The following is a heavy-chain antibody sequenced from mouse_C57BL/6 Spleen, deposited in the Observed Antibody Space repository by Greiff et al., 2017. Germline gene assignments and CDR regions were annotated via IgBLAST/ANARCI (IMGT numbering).Heavy chain of an antibody. V-gene: IGHV5-16*01. CDR3: ARAVYYFDY. CDR1: GFTFSDYY. Sequence: LQQSEGGLVQPGSSMKLSCTASGFTFSDYYMAWVRQVPEKGLEWVANINYDGSSTYYLDSLKSRFIISRDNAKNILYLQMSSLKSEDTATYYCARAVYYFDYWGQGTTLTVSS. CDR2: INYDGSST. J-gene: IGHJ2*01.